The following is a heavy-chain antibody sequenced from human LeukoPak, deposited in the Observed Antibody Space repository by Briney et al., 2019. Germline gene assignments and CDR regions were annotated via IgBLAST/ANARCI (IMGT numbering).Heavy chain of an antibody. J-gene: IGHJ4*02. Sequence: GGSLRLSCTASGFTFSSNSMHWVRQAPGKGLEWVTVISYDGSNKYYADSVKGRFTISRDNSKNTLYLQMNSLRAEDTAVYYCAKDDRPGYSGYDFDYWGQGTLVTVSS. CDR3: AKDDRPGYSGYDFDY. V-gene: IGHV3-30*04. CDR2: ISYDGSNK. D-gene: IGHD5-12*01. CDR1: GFTFSSNS.